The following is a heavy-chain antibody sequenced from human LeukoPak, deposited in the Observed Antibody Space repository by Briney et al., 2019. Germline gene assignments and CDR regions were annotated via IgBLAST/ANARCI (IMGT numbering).Heavy chain of an antibody. CDR2: IIPIFGTA. CDR1: GGTFSSYA. D-gene: IGHD4-17*01. Sequence: ASVKVFCKASGGTFSSYAISWVRQAPGQGLEWMGGIIPIFGTANYAQKFQGRVTITADESTSTAYMELSSLRSEDTAVYYCARLGRYGDPGYWGQGTLVTVSS. CDR3: ARLGRYGDPGY. V-gene: IGHV1-69*13. J-gene: IGHJ4*02.